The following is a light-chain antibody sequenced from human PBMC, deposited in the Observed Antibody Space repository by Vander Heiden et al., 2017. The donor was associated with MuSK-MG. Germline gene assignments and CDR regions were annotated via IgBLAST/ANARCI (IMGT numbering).Light chain of an antibody. V-gene: IGKV3-15*01. CDR3: QQYNNRPYT. CDR1: QSVNSN. J-gene: IGKJ2*01. Sequence: ELVLTQSPATLSVSPGERATLSCRASQSVNSNLAWYQQQPGQAPRLLIFGASIRAAGFPARFSGSGSGTEFTLTISSLQSEDFAVYYCQQYNNRPYTFGQGTKLEIK. CDR2: GAS.